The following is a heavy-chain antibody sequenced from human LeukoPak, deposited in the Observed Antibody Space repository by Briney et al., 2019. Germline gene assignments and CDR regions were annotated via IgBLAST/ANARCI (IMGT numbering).Heavy chain of an antibody. J-gene: IGHJ4*02. CDR2: ISDSGNT. Sequence: GGSLRLSCTASGFIFSNHGMSWVRQAPGKGLEWVSAISDSGNTYHADSVKGRFTISRDSSKNTLFLQMNRLRPEDAAVYYCAKAPVTTCRGAYCYPFDYWGQGTLVTVSS. V-gene: IGHV3-23*01. CDR1: GFIFSNHG. CDR3: AKAPVTTCRGAYCYPFDY. D-gene: IGHD2-21*01.